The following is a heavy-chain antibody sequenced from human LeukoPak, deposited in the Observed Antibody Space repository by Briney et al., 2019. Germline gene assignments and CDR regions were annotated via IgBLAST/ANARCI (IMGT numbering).Heavy chain of an antibody. J-gene: IGHJ4*02. D-gene: IGHD3-10*01. CDR3: ARGQYGSGSYYADY. CDR2: IYYSGST. CDR1: GGSISSYY. V-gene: IGHV4-59*01. Sequence: SETLSLTCTVSGGSISSYYWSWIRQPPGKGLEWIGYIYYSGSTNYNPSLKSRVTISVDTSKNQFSLKLSSVTAADTAVYYCARGQYGSGSYYADYWGQGTLVTVSS.